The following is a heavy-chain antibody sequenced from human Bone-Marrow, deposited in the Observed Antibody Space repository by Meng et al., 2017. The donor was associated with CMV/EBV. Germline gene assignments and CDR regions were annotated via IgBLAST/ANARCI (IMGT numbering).Heavy chain of an antibody. CDR1: GFTFRTYW. Sequence: GESLKISCAASGFTFRTYWMSWVRLVPGKGLEWVANIKEDGSDKYYVDSVKGRFTISRDNAKNSLYLQMNSLRAEDTAVYYCARVNYDFWSGYFKGDYYYGMDVWGQGTTVTVSS. V-gene: IGHV3-7*01. J-gene: IGHJ6*02. CDR3: ARVNYDFWSGYFKGDYYYGMDV. CDR2: IKEDGSDK. D-gene: IGHD3-3*01.